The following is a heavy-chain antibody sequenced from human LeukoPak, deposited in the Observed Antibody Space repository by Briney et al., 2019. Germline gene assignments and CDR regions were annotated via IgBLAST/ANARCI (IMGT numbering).Heavy chain of an antibody. CDR2: IYTSGST. D-gene: IGHD3-9*01. V-gene: IGHV4-61*02. CDR1: GGSISSGSYY. J-gene: IGHJ3*02. Sequence: SQTLSLTCTVSGGSISSGSYYWSWIRQPAGKGLEWIGRIYTSGSTNYNPSLKSRVTISVDTSKNQFSLKLSSVTAADTAVYYCARSNYDILTGYSKGGYPPRSTSRAFDIWGQGTMVTVSS. CDR3: ARSNYDILTGYSKGGYPPRSTSRAFDI.